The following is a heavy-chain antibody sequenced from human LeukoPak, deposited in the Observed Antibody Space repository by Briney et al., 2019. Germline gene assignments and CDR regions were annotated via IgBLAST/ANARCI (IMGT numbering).Heavy chain of an antibody. Sequence: AGGSLRLSCAASGFTFSDYWMHWVRQAPGKGLVWVSRIYSDGSNTIYADSVKGRFTISRDNAKNTLYLQMNSLRAEDTAVYYCARGNILTGYYLFDYWGQGTLVTVSS. CDR3: ARGNILTGYYLFDY. V-gene: IGHV3-74*01. J-gene: IGHJ4*02. CDR2: IYSDGSNT. CDR1: GFTFSDYW. D-gene: IGHD3-9*01.